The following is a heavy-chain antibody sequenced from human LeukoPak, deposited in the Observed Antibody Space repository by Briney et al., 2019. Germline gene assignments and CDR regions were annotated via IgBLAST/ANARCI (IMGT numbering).Heavy chain of an antibody. J-gene: IGHJ4*02. CDR1: GYTFTGYY. V-gene: IGHV1-2*02. CDR2: INPNSGGT. D-gene: IGHD6-19*01. Sequence: ASVKVSCKASGYTFTGYYMHWVRQAPGQGLEWMGWINPNSGGTNYAQKFQGRVTMTRDTSISTAYMELSRLRSDDTAVYYCARERQWLGRYYFDYWGQGTLVTVSS. CDR3: ARERQWLGRYYFDY.